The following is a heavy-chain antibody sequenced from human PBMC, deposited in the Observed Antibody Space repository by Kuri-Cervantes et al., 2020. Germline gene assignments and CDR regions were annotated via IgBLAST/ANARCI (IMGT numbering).Heavy chain of an antibody. CDR1: GFTFSTYG. D-gene: IGHD2-2*01. V-gene: IGHV3-30*02. CDR2: MRYDGISK. Sequence: GESLKISCAASGFTFSTYGMHWVRQAPGKGLEWVTFMRYDGISKYYADSVKGRFTISRDNSKNTLYLQMNSLRAEDTAVYYCTRDGCSSTACSPWFDPWGQGTLVTVSS. J-gene: IGHJ5*02. CDR3: TRDGCSSTACSPWFDP.